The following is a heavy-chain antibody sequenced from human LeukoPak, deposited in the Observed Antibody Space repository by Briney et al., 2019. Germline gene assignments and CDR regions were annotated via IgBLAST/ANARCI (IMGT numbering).Heavy chain of an antibody. Sequence: GGPLRLSCAASGFTFSNYGMHWVRQAPGKGLEWVAVIWYDGSNKYYADSVKGRFTISRDNSKNMLYLQMNSLRAEDTAVYYCANNFDYWGQGTLVTISS. J-gene: IGHJ4*02. CDR1: GFTFSNYG. CDR3: ANNFDY. CDR2: IWYDGSNK. V-gene: IGHV3-33*06.